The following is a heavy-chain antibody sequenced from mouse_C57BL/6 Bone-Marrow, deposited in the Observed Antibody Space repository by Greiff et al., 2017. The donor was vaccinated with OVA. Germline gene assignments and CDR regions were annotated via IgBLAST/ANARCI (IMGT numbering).Heavy chain of an antibody. CDR1: GYTFTSYG. Sequence: QLHQSGAELARPGASVKLSCKASGYTFTSYGISWVKQRTGQGLEWIGEIYPRSGNTYYNEKFKGKATLTADKSSSTAYMELRSLTSEDSAVYFCARRDYGSSAWFAYWGQGTLVTVSA. CDR3: ARRDYGSSAWFAY. J-gene: IGHJ3*01. D-gene: IGHD1-1*01. V-gene: IGHV1-81*01. CDR2: IYPRSGNT.